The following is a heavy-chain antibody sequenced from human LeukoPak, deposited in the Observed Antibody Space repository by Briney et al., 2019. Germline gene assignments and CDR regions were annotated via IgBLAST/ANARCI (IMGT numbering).Heavy chain of an antibody. CDR2: INHSGST. CDR1: GGSFSGYY. D-gene: IGHD3-22*01. Sequence: PSETLSLTCAVYGGSFSGYYWSWIRQPPGKGLEWIGEINHSGSTNYNPSLKSRVTISVDTSKNQFSLKLSSVTAADTAVYYCARFCLHYYDSSGYSGYCFDYWGQGTLVTVSS. J-gene: IGHJ4*02. V-gene: IGHV4-34*01. CDR3: ARFCLHYYDSSGYSGYCFDY.